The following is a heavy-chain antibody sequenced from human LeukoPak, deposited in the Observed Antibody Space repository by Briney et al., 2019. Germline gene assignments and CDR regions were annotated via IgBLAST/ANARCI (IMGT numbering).Heavy chain of an antibody. D-gene: IGHD3-16*01. Sequence: SSETLSLTCAVSGGSISSGSYSWGWIRQPPGKGLEWIWYIYHRGSTYYNPSLKSRVTISVDRSKNQFSLNLTAATAADTAVYYCARGGGAPYYGMDVWGRGTTVTVSS. J-gene: IGHJ6*02. CDR2: IYHRGST. CDR1: GGSISSGSYS. CDR3: ARGGGAPYYGMDV. V-gene: IGHV4-30-2*01.